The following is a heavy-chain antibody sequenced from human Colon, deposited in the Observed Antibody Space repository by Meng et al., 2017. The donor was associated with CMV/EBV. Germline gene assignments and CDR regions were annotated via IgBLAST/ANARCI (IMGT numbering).Heavy chain of an antibody. V-gene: IGHV1-2*02. J-gene: IGHJ3*01. Sequence: ASVKVSCKTSGYTFTGYYLHWVRQAPGQGLEWMGWIHPNSGGTTYEPNFHGRVTLTRDTSISTVYMEVTRLTSDDTAMYYCARADSDSSGYYGPDFWGQGTMVTVSS. CDR2: IHPNSGGT. CDR3: ARADSDSSGYYGPDF. CDR1: GYTFTGYY. D-gene: IGHD3-22*01.